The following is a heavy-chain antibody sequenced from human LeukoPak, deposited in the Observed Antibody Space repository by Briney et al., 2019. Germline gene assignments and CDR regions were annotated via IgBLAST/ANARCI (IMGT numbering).Heavy chain of an antibody. J-gene: IGHJ4*02. CDR3: IRNNWGPDY. V-gene: IGHV3-74*01. CDR2: ISFDGNTT. Sequence: PGGSLRLSCAGSGFTFKSHWMHWDRQAPGKGLVWVSRISFDGNTTSYADSVRGRFTISRDNAKNTLYLEMNSLRVEDTAVYYCIRNNWGPDYWGQGTLVTVSS. D-gene: IGHD7-27*01. CDR1: GFTFKSHW.